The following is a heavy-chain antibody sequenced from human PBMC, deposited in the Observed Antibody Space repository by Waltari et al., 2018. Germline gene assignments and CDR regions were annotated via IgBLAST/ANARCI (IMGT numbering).Heavy chain of an antibody. V-gene: IGHV4-34*01. CDR1: GGSFSGYY. CDR2: INHSGST. D-gene: IGHD3-3*01. CDR3: VGRFLEWLDGYYYYGMDV. Sequence: QVQLQQWGAGLLKPSETLSLTCAVYGGSFSGYYWSWIRQPPGKGLEWIGEINHSGSTNYNPSLKSRVTISVDTSKNQFSLKLSSVTAADTAVYYAVGRFLEWLDGYYYYGMDVWGQGTTVTVSS. J-gene: IGHJ6*02.